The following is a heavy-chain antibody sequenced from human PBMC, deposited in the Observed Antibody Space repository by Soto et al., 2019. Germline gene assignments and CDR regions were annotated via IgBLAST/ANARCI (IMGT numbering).Heavy chain of an antibody. CDR3: ARDARRGVIIYYYMDV. CDR1: GYTFTSYG. J-gene: IGHJ6*03. D-gene: IGHD3-10*01. V-gene: IGHV1-18*01. CDR2: ISAYNGNT. Sequence: GASVKVSCKASGYTFTSYGISWVRQAPGQGLEWMGWISAYNGNTNYAQKLQGRVTMTTDTSTSTAYMELRSLRSDDTAVYYCARDARRGVIIYYYMDVWGKGTTVTVSS.